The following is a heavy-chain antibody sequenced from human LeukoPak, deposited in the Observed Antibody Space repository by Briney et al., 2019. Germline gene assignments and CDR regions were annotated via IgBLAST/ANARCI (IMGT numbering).Heavy chain of an antibody. Sequence: GGPLRLSCAASGFTFSSYGMHWVRQAPGKGLVWVSHINSDGRSTSYADSVKGRFTISRDNAKNTLYLQMNSLRAEDTAVYYCARDYDFDDYWGQGTLVTVSS. D-gene: IGHD3-3*01. CDR3: ARDYDFDDY. J-gene: IGHJ4*02. V-gene: IGHV3-74*01. CDR1: GFTFSSYG. CDR2: INSDGRST.